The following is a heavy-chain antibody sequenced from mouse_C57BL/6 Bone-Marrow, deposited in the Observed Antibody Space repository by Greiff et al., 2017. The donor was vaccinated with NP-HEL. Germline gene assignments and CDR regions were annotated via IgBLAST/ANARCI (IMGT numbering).Heavy chain of an antibody. V-gene: IGHV1-19*01. CDR1: GYTFTDYY. CDR2: INPYNGGT. J-gene: IGHJ4*01. D-gene: IGHD2-5*01. CDR3: ARLNYSNYAMDY. Sequence: EVKLMESGPVLVKPGASVKMSCKASGYTFTDYYMNWVKQSHGKSLEWIGVINPYNGGTSYNQKFKGKATLTVDKSSSTAYMELNSLTSEDSAVYYCARLNYSNYAMDYWGQGTSVTVSS.